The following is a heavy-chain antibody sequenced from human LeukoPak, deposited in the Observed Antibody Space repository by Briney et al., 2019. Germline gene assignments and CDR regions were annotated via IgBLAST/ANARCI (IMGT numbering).Heavy chain of an antibody. CDR3: ARAAICGCYKVFDS. J-gene: IGHJ5*01. D-gene: IGHD6-19*01. CDR1: LLLLSKAY. CDR2: ISADGHTK. V-gene: IGHV3-11*01. Sequence: PGGSLRLSCAPPLLLLSKAYTSCGRQTPGRGLDWIATISADGHTKYYADSAEGRFTISRDKAKDSFYLQMNSLRAEDAAVYFCARAAICGCYKVFDSWGHGTLVTVSS.